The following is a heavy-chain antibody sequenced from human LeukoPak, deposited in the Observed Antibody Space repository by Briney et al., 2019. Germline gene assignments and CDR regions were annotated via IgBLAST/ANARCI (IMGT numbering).Heavy chain of an antibody. CDR1: VETFTSHG. Sequence: ASVKVSYKLSVETFTSHGSSLVGQAPGQGLEWMGWISAYNGNTNYAQKLQGRVTMTTDTSTSTAYMELRSLRSDDTAVYYCARDSDYYCDSSDWGIAFSGQGTLVTVSS. CDR2: ISAYNGNT. CDR3: ARDSDYYCDSSDWGIAF. D-gene: IGHD3-22*01. J-gene: IGHJ4*02. V-gene: IGHV1-18*01.